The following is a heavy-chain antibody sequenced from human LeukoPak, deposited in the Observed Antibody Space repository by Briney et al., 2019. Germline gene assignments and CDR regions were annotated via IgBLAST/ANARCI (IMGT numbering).Heavy chain of an antibody. CDR2: MNPNSGNT. J-gene: IGHJ6*03. Sequence: ASVKVSCKASGYTFTSYDINWLRQATGHGLEWRGWMNPNSGNTGYAQKCQRRVTITRNTSISTAYMELSSLRSEDTAVYYCARGRGSSPPGYYSSMDVWGKGTTVTVS. D-gene: IGHD6-6*01. CDR3: ARGRGSSPPGYYSSMDV. CDR1: GYTFTSYD. V-gene: IGHV1-8*03.